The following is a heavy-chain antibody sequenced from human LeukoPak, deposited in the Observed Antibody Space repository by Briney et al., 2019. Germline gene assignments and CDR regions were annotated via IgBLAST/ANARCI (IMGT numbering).Heavy chain of an antibody. CDR3: ARDPLVGAKGSGLSVDY. CDR1: GFTFSSYA. Sequence: GRSLRLSCAASGFTFSSYAVHWVRQAPGKGLEWVAVISYDGSNKYYADSVKGRFTISRDNSKNTLYLQMNSLRAEDTAVYYCARDPLVGAKGSGLSVDYWGQGTLVTVSS. J-gene: IGHJ4*02. V-gene: IGHV3-30*04. D-gene: IGHD1-26*01. CDR2: ISYDGSNK.